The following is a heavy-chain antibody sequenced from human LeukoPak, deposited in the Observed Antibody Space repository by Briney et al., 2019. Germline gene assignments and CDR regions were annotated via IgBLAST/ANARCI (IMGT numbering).Heavy chain of an antibody. J-gene: IGHJ5*02. D-gene: IGHD3-10*01. CDR2: IYYSGST. CDR1: GGSISSSSYY. Sequence: PSETLSLTCTVSGGSISSSSYYWGWIRQPPGKGLEWIGGIYYSGSTYYNPSLKSRVTISVDTSKNQFSLKLSSVTAADTAVYYCARQGITMVRGTFDPWGQGTLVTVSS. V-gene: IGHV4-39*01. CDR3: ARQGITMVRGTFDP.